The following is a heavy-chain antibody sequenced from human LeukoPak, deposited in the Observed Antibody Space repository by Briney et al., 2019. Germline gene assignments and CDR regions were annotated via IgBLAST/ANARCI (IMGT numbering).Heavy chain of an antibody. D-gene: IGHD5-12*01. CDR3: ARQMDIVATIGDDAFDI. J-gene: IGHJ3*02. Sequence: GGSLRLSCAASGFTFSSYSMNWVRQAPGKGLEWVSSISSSSSYIYYADSVKGRFTISRDNAKNSLYLQMNSLRAEDTALYHCARQMDIVATIGDDAFDIWGQGTMVTVSS. CDR1: GFTFSSYS. V-gene: IGHV3-21*04. CDR2: ISSSSSYI.